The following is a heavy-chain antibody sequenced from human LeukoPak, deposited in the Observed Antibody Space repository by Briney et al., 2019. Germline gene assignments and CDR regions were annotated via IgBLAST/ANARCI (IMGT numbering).Heavy chain of an antibody. Sequence: GGSLRLSCAASGLTVSSNYMNWVRQAPGKGLEWVSAISGSGGSTYYADSVKGRFTISRDNSKNTLYLQMNSLRAEDTAVYYCAKVRYIAAAGTDWFDHWGQGTLVTVSS. D-gene: IGHD6-13*01. CDR1: GLTVSSNY. V-gene: IGHV3-23*01. CDR2: ISGSGGST. CDR3: AKVRYIAAAGTDWFDH. J-gene: IGHJ5*02.